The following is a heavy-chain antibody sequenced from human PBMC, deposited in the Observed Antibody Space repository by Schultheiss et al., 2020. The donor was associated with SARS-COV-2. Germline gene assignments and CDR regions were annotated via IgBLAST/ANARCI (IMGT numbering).Heavy chain of an antibody. D-gene: IGHD3-10*01. CDR2: IYYSGST. CDR1: GVSISSSSYY. V-gene: IGHV4-61*05. Sequence: SQTLSLTCTVSGVSISSSSYYWSWIRQPPGKGLEWIGYIYYSGSTNYNPSLKSRVTISVDTSKNQFSLKLSSVTAADSAVYYCARVAPITMVRGVMNYYYYMDVWGKGTTVTVSS. J-gene: IGHJ6*03. CDR3: ARVAPITMVRGVMNYYYYMDV.